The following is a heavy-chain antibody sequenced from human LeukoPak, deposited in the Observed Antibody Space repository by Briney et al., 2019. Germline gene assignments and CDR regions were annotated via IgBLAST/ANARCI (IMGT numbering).Heavy chain of an antibody. Sequence: ASVKVSCKASGGTFSSYAISWVRQAPGQGLEWMGRIIPILGIANYAQKFQGRVTITADKSTSTAYMELSSLRSEDTAVYYCAREVYYDSSGYSDYWGQGTLVTVSS. D-gene: IGHD3-22*01. J-gene: IGHJ4*02. CDR3: AREVYYDSSGYSDY. V-gene: IGHV1-69*04. CDR1: GGTFSSYA. CDR2: IIPILGIA.